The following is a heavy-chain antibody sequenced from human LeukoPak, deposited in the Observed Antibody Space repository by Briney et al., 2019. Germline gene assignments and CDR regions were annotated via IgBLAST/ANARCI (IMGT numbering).Heavy chain of an antibody. CDR3: ARDRNGNYGRWGFDY. D-gene: IGHD4-17*01. CDR2: ISGSGGST. J-gene: IGHJ4*02. Sequence: PGGSLRLSCAASGFTFSSYAMSWVRQAPGKGLEWVSGISGSGGSTYYADSVKGRFTISRDNSKNTLYLQMNSLRAEDTAVYYCARDRNGNYGRWGFDYWGQGTLATVSS. V-gene: IGHV3-23*01. CDR1: GFTFSSYA.